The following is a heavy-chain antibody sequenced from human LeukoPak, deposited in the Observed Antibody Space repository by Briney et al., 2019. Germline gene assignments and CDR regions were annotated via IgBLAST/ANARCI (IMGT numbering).Heavy chain of an antibody. CDR1: RGSISSYY. D-gene: IGHD5-12*01. CDR2: IYYSGST. J-gene: IGHJ4*02. V-gene: IGHV4-59*01. Sequence: SETLSLTCTVSRGSISSYYWSWIRQPPGKGLEWIGYIYYSGSTNYNPSLKSRVTISVDTSKNQFSLKLSSVTAADTAVYYCARDRTYSGYDPHFDYWGQGTLVTVSS. CDR3: ARDRTYSGYDPHFDY.